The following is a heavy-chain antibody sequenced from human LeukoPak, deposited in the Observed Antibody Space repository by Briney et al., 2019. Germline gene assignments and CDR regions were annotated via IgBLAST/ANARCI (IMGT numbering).Heavy chain of an antibody. Sequence: GGSLRLSCEASGFTFSIFPMHWVRQPPGKGLEWVAVIWSDGSNKYYEDSVKGRFTISRDNSKNTLYLQMNSLRADDTAVYYCARGIYSGYHYFDYWGQGTLVTVSP. CDR3: ARGIYSGYHYFDY. J-gene: IGHJ4*02. CDR1: GFTFSIFP. D-gene: IGHD5-12*01. CDR2: IWSDGSNK. V-gene: IGHV3-33*08.